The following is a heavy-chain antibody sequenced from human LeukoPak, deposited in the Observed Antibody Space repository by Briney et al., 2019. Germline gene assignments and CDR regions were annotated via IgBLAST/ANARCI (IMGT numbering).Heavy chain of an antibody. V-gene: IGHV3-33*08. CDR3: TRGGEDTWNY. D-gene: IGHD1-20*01. CDR1: GFTFSSYG. CDR2: IWYDGSNK. J-gene: IGHJ4*02. Sequence: GGSLRLSCAASGFTFSSYGMHWVRQAPGKGLEWVAVIWYDGSNKYYVDSVKGRFTISRDNAKNLLYLQMNALRAEDTAVYWCTRGGEDTWNYWGQGTLVTVSS.